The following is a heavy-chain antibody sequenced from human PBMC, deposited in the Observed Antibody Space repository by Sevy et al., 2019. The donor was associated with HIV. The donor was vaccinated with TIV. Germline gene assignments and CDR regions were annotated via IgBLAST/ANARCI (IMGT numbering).Heavy chain of an antibody. V-gene: IGHV3-23*01. Sequence: GGSLRLSCAASGFTFSSYAMSWVRQAPGKGLEWASAISGSGGSTYYADSVKRRFTISRDNSKNTRYLQMNSLRAEDTAVYYSETYYDILTGYYDHDAFDIWGQGTMVTVSS. D-gene: IGHD3-9*01. CDR3: ETYYDILTGYYDHDAFDI. CDR2: ISGSGGST. J-gene: IGHJ3*02. CDR1: GFTFSSYA.